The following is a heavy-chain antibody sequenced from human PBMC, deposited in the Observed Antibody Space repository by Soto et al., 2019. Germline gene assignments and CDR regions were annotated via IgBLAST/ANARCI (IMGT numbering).Heavy chain of an antibody. Sequence: QVQLVQSGAEVKKPGSSVKVSCKASGGTFSSYTISWVRQAPGQGLEWMGRIIPILGIANYAQKFQGRVTITADKSTSTAYMELSSLRSEDTAVYYCARAPRIVVVPAAGNYSYYGMDVWGQGTTVTVSS. V-gene: IGHV1-69*02. D-gene: IGHD2-2*01. J-gene: IGHJ6*02. CDR2: IIPILGIA. CDR1: GGTFSSYT. CDR3: ARAPRIVVVPAAGNYSYYGMDV.